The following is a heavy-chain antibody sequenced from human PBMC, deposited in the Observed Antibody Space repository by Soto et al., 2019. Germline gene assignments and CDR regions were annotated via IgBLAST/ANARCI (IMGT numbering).Heavy chain of an antibody. CDR3: ARERGTSSSWSLSTDYYYYGMDV. J-gene: IGHJ6*02. CDR2: IWYDGSNK. Sequence: PGGSLRLSCAASGFTFSSYGMHWVRQAPGKGLEWVAVIWYDGSNKYYADSVKGRFTISRDNSKNTLYLQMNSLRAEDTAVYYCARERGTSSSWSLSTDYYYYGMDVWGQGTTVPVSS. CDR1: GFTFSSYG. D-gene: IGHD6-13*01. V-gene: IGHV3-33*01.